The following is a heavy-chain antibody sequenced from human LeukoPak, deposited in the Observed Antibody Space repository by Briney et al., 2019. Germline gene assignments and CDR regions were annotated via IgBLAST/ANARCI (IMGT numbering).Heavy chain of an antibody. CDR2: IYPGDSDT. Sequence: GESLKISCKGSGYSFTSYWIGWVRPMPGKGLEWMGIIYPGDSDTRYSLSFQGQVTISADKSINTAYLQWSSLKASDSAMYYCARGSQNVVITAYDYWGQGTLVPVSS. CDR1: GYSFTSYW. CDR3: ARGSQNVVITAYDY. J-gene: IGHJ4*02. V-gene: IGHV5-51*01. D-gene: IGHD3-22*01.